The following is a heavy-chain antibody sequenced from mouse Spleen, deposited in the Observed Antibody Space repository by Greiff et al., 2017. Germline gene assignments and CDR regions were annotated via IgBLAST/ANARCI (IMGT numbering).Heavy chain of an antibody. Sequence: QVQLKQPGTELVKPGASVKLSCKASGYTFTSYWMHWVKQRPGQGLEWIGNINPSNGGTNYNEKFKSKATLTVDKSSSTAYMQLSSLTSEDSAVYYCARGDYAESAMDYWGQGTSVTVSS. J-gene: IGHJ4*01. CDR2: INPSNGGT. CDR3: ARGDYAESAMDY. V-gene: IGHV1-53*01. D-gene: IGHD2-4*01. CDR1: GYTFTSYW.